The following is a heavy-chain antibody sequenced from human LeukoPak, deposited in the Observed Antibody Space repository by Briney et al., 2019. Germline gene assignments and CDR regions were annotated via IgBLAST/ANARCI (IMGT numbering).Heavy chain of an antibody. CDR3: ARWGFGPAALSGHAFDI. CDR2: IYYSGST. Sequence: SETLSLTCTVSGGSISSSSYYWGWIRQPPGKGLEWIGSIYYSGSTYSNPSLKSRVTISVDTSKNQFSLKLSSVTAADTAVYYCARWGFGPAALSGHAFDIWGQGTMVTVSS. V-gene: IGHV4-39*01. D-gene: IGHD2-2*01. CDR1: GGSISSSSYY. J-gene: IGHJ3*02.